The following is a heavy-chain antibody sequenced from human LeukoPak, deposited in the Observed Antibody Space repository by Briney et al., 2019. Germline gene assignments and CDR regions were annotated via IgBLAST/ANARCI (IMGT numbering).Heavy chain of an antibody. V-gene: IGHV4-59*01. CDR2: IYYSGST. CDR3: ARSQTTEDYYDSSGYFDY. D-gene: IGHD3-22*01. CDR1: GGSFSGYY. Sequence: PSETLSLTCAVYGGSFSGYYWSWIRQPPGKGLEWIGYIYYSGSTNYNPSLKSRVTISVDTSKNQFSLKLSSVTAADTAVYYCARSQTTEDYYDSSGYFDYWGQGTLVTVSS. J-gene: IGHJ4*02.